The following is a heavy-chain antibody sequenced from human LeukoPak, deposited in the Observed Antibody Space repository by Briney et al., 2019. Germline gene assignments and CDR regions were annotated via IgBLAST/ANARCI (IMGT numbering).Heavy chain of an antibody. CDR2: IYTSGST. CDR1: GGSISSNNYY. J-gene: IGHJ3*02. Sequence: KPSETLSLTCTVSGGSISSNNYYWNWIRQPAGEGLEWIGRIYTSGSTNYNPSLKSRVTISVETSMNQFSLKLISVTAADTAVYYCARDRPFDIWGQGTLVTVSS. CDR3: ARDRPFDI. V-gene: IGHV4-61*02.